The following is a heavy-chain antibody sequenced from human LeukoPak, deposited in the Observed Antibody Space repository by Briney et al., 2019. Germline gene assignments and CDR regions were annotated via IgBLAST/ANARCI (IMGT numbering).Heavy chain of an antibody. V-gene: IGHV1-69*05. CDR3: ARDIAAAGEAFFDY. CDR2: IIPIFGTA. D-gene: IGHD6-13*01. CDR1: GGTFSSYA. J-gene: IGHJ4*02. Sequence: SVKVSCKASGGTFSSYAISWVRQAPGQGLEWMGGIIPIFGTANYAQKFQGRVTMTRDTSTSTVYMELSSLRSEDTAVYYCARDIAAAGEAFFDYWGQGTLVTVSS.